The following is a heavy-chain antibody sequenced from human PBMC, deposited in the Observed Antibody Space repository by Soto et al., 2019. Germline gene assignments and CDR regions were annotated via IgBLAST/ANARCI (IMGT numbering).Heavy chain of an antibody. CDR2: ISWNSGSI. D-gene: IGHD3-10*01. Sequence: EVQLVESGGGLVQPGRSLRLSCAASGFTFDDYAMHWVRQAPGKGLEWVSGISWNSGSIGYADSVKGRFTISRDNAKNSLYLQMNSLRAEDTALYYCAKEGIGGDWYFDLWGRGTLVTVSS. CDR3: AKEGIGGDWYFDL. CDR1: GFTFDDYA. V-gene: IGHV3-9*01. J-gene: IGHJ2*01.